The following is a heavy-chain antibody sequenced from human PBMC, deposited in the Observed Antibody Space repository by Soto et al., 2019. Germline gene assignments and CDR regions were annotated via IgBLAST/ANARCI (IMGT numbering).Heavy chain of an antibody. CDR2: INMDGSST. V-gene: IGHV3-74*01. CDR1: GFTFSGDW. J-gene: IGHJ4*02. Sequence: RLSCAASGFTFSGDWMHWVRQGAGKGLVWVSRINMDGSSTNYADSVKGRFTISRDNAKNTLYLQMNSLRVDDTAVYYCARGPRGLYHHDYWGQGALVTVSS. CDR3: ARGPRGLYHHDY. D-gene: IGHD2-2*01.